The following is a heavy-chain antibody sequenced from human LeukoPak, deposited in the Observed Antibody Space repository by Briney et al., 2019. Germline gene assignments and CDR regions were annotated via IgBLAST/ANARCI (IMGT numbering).Heavy chain of an antibody. CDR2: IYSDNT. CDR3: ARDGGSSSNDY. Sequence: GGSLRLSCTVSGFTVSSNSMSWVRQAPGKGLEWVSFIYSDNTHYSDSVKGRFTISRDNSKNTLYLQMNSLRAEDTAVYYCARDGGSSSNDYWGQGTLVTVSS. J-gene: IGHJ4*02. D-gene: IGHD6-6*01. CDR1: GFTVSSNS. V-gene: IGHV3-53*01.